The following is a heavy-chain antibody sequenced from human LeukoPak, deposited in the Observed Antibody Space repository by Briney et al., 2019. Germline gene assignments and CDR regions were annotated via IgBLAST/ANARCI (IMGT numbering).Heavy chain of an antibody. Sequence: GGSLRLSCAASGFTFSSYEMNWVRQAPGKGLEWVSYISSSGSTIYYADSVKGRFTISRDNSKSTLSLQMNSLRAEDTAIYYCARALRGAFDPWGQGTLVTVSS. V-gene: IGHV3-48*03. J-gene: IGHJ5*02. CDR2: ISSSGSTI. CDR1: GFTFSSYE. CDR3: ARALRGAFDP. D-gene: IGHD3-10*01.